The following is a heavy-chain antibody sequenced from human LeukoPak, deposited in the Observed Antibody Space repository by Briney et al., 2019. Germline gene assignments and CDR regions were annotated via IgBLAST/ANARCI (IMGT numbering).Heavy chain of an antibody. J-gene: IGHJ3*02. Sequence: SETLSLTCTVSGGSISSYYWSWIRRPPGKGLEWIGYIYYSGSTNYNPSLKSRVTISVDTSKNQFSLKLSSVTAADTAVYYCARDREDYDILTGYYSRDDAFDIWGQGTMVTVSS. CDR1: GGSISSYY. CDR2: IYYSGST. V-gene: IGHV4-59*01. D-gene: IGHD3-9*01. CDR3: ARDREDYDILTGYYSRDDAFDI.